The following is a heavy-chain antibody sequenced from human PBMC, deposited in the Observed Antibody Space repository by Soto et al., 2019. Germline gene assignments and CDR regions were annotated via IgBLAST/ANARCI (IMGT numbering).Heavy chain of an antibody. V-gene: IGHV3-33*08. CDR2: IWYDGSNK. CDR3: ARDYKQRLVTHFDY. J-gene: IGHJ4*02. CDR1: GFTFSSFA. Sequence: GRSLRLSRAASGFTFSSFAMHWVRQTPGKGLEWVAVIWYDGSNKYYADSVKGRFTISRDNSKNTLYLQMNSLRAEDTAVYYCARDYKQRLVTHFDYWGQGTLVTVSS. D-gene: IGHD6-13*01.